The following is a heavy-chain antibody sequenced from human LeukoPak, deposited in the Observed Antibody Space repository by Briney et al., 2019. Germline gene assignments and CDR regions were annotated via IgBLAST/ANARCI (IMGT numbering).Heavy chain of an antibody. Sequence: PGGSLRLSCAASGFTFSDYYMSWIRQAPGKGLEWVSYISSSGSTIYYADSAKGRFTISRDNAKNSLYLQMNSLRAEDTAVYYCARDTSLVAAAGTYYYYYGMDVWGQGTTVTVSS. CDR1: GFTFSDYY. D-gene: IGHD6-13*01. CDR3: ARDTSLVAAAGTYYYYYGMDV. CDR2: ISSSGSTI. V-gene: IGHV3-11*01. J-gene: IGHJ6*02.